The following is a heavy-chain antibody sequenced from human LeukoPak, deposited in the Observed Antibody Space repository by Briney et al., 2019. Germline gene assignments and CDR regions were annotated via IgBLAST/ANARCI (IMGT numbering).Heavy chain of an antibody. CDR2: ISSSSSTI. D-gene: IGHD6-6*01. CDR1: GFTFSSYS. J-gene: IGHJ4*02. CDR3: ARAGLAAHSGFSFDY. Sequence: PGGSLRLSCAASGFTFSSYSMNWVRQAPGKGLEWVSYISSSSSTIYYADSVKGRFTISRDNAKNSLYLQMNSLRAEDAAVYYCARAGLAAHSGFSFDYWGQGTLVTVSS. V-gene: IGHV3-48*04.